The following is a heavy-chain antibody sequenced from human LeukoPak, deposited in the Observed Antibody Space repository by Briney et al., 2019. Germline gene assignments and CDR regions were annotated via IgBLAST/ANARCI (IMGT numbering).Heavy chain of an antibody. D-gene: IGHD1-26*01. J-gene: IGHJ5*02. CDR3: ARDGPQYSGSASRQFDP. CDR1: GFMFSSYS. Sequence: GGSLRLTCAASGFMFSSYSMNWVRQAPGKGLEWVSYISSSSSTLNYADSVKGRFTISRDNAKNSLYLQMNSLRAEDTAVYYCARDGPQYSGSASRQFDPWGQGTLVTVSS. CDR2: ISSSSSTL. V-gene: IGHV3-48*01.